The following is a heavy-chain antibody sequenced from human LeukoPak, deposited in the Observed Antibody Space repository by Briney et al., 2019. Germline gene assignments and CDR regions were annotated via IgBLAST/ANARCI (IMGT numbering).Heavy chain of an antibody. CDR2: ISSSASTI. Sequence: GGSLRLSCAASGFTFSTYAMNWVRQAPGKGLEWVSHISSSASTIYYADSVKGRFTISRDNAKNSLYLQMNSLRAEDTGVYYCVGSTPFQYWGQGTLVTVSS. D-gene: IGHD5/OR15-5a*01. CDR1: GFTFSTYA. V-gene: IGHV3-48*04. J-gene: IGHJ4*02. CDR3: VGSTPFQY.